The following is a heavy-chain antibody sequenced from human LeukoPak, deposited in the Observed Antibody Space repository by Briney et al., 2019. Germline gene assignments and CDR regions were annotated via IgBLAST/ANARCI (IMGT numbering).Heavy chain of an antibody. CDR1: GGSISSYY. CDR2: MYYSGST. CDR3: ARDSHSNNWYGAFDI. D-gene: IGHD6-13*01. Sequence: SETLSLTCTVSGGSISSYYWSWIRQPPGKGLEWIGYMYYSGSTNYNPSLKSRVTISVDTSKNQFSLKLSSVTAADTAVYYCARDSHSNNWYGAFDIWGQGTMVTVSS. J-gene: IGHJ3*02. V-gene: IGHV4-59*01.